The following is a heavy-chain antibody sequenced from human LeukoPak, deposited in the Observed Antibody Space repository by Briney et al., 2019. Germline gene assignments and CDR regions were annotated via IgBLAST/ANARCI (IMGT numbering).Heavy chain of an antibody. CDR3: AGLYDFWSGYPIGYFGL. Sequence: PSETLSLTCTVSGGSISSYYWSWIRQPPEKGLEWIGFIYNSGSTNYNPSLKSRVTISVDTSKNQFPLKLSSVTAADTAVYYCAGLYDFWSGYPIGYFGLWGRGTLVTVSS. D-gene: IGHD3-3*01. V-gene: IGHV4-59*08. CDR1: GGSISSYY. J-gene: IGHJ2*01. CDR2: IYNSGST.